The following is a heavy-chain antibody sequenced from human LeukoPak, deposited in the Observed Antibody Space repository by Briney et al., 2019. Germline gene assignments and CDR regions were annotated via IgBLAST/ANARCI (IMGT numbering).Heavy chain of an antibody. CDR3: ARDPGAAAGNLWS. CDR2: IFSGGGT. D-gene: IGHD6-25*01. Sequence: GGSLRLSCVISGLTVSNNYMTWVRQAPGKGLEWVSLIFSGGGTYYADSVKGRFTISRDSSKNTLYLQMNSLRAEDTALYYCARDPGAAAGNLWSWGQGTLVTVSS. V-gene: IGHV3-66*01. CDR1: GLTVSNNY. J-gene: IGHJ5*02.